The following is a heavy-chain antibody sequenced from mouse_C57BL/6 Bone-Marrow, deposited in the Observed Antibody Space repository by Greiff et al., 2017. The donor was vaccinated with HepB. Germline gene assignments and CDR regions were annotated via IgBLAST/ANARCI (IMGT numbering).Heavy chain of an antibody. V-gene: IGHV3-6*01. D-gene: IGHD2-4*01. Sequence: VQLQQSGPGLVKPSQSLSLTCSVTGYSITSGYYWNWIRQFPGNKLEWMGYISYDGSNNYNPSLKNRISITRDTSKNQFFLKLNSVTTEDTATYYCARDNYDYDVDYWGQGTTLTVSS. J-gene: IGHJ2*01. CDR1: GYSITSGYY. CDR3: ARDNYDYDVDY. CDR2: ISYDGSN.